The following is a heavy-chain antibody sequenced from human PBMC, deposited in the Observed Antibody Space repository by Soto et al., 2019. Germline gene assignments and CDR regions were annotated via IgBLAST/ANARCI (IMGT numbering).Heavy chain of an antibody. CDR2: MNPDSGNT. J-gene: IGHJ4*02. Sequence: ASGDTFSTYDFNWVRQAPGQGPEWMGWMNPDSGNTGYAQNLQGRVTMTRNTSISTAYLELSSLRSEDTAVYYCARPSSGDHYTPDYWGQGTPVTVSS. V-gene: IGHV1-8*01. CDR3: ARPSSGDHYTPDY. CDR1: GDTFSTYD. D-gene: IGHD2-2*02.